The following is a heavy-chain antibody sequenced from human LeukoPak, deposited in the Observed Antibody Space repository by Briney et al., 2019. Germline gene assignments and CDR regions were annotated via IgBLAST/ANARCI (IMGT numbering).Heavy chain of an antibody. D-gene: IGHD3-10*01. CDR3: ARGILIWFGESRLNYYYLDV. V-gene: IGHV6-1*01. Sequence: SQTLSLTCAISGDSFSSNSAAWHWLRQSPSRGLEWLGRTYYRSKWYNDYAVSVKSLITINPDTSKNQFSLQLNSVTPDDTAVYYWARGILIWFGESRLNYYYLDVWGKGTTVTISS. J-gene: IGHJ6*03. CDR1: GDSFSSNSAA. CDR2: TYYRSKWYN.